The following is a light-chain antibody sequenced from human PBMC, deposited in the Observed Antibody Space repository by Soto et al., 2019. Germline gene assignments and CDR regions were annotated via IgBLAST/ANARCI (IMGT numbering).Light chain of an antibody. CDR2: DDS. J-gene: IGKJ1*01. V-gene: IGKV1-5*01. Sequence: DIQMTQSPSTLSASVGDRVTITCRASQSISSWLAWYQQKPGKAPKLLIYDDSSWESGVPSRFSGSGSGTEFTLTISSLQPDDFATYYCQQYNSYPWTFGQGTKVEIK. CDR3: QQYNSYPWT. CDR1: QSISSW.